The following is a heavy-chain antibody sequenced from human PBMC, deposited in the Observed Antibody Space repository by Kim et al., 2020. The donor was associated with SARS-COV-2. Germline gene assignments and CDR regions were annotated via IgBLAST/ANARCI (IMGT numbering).Heavy chain of an antibody. CDR2: IRSKAYGGTT. CDR1: GFTFGDYA. V-gene: IGHV3-49*03. CDR3: TRGGTYCGGDCYAYAFDI. Sequence: GGSLRLSCTASGFTFGDYAMSWFRQAPGKGLEWVGFIRSKAYGGTTEYAASVKGRFTISRDDSKSIAYLQMNSLKTEDTAVYYCTRGGTYCGGDCYAYAFDIWGQGTMVTVSS. J-gene: IGHJ3*02. D-gene: IGHD2-21*01.